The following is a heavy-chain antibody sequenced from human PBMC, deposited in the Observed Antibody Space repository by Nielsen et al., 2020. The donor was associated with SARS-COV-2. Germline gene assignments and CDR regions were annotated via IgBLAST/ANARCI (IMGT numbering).Heavy chain of an antibody. CDR3: AKWEHNWFDP. Sequence: SETLSLTCTLSGGSISAYYWSWIRQPPGKGLEWIGYIYYSGHTNYNPSLESRVTISLDASKNQFSLRLTSVTAADTAVYCAKWEHNWFDPWGQGILVTVSS. CDR2: IYYSGHT. D-gene: IGHD1-26*01. J-gene: IGHJ5*02. CDR1: GGSISAYY. V-gene: IGHV4-59*08.